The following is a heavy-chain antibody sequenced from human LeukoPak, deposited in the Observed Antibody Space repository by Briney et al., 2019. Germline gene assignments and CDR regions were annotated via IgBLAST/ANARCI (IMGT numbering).Heavy chain of an antibody. V-gene: IGHV6-1*01. D-gene: IGHD1-1*01. CDR1: GDSVSSNSAA. CDR2: TYYRSKWNN. J-gene: IGHJ3*02. CDR3: ARYNWNGARTFDI. Sequence: SQTLSLTCAISGDSVSSNSAAWTWIRQSASRGLEWLGRTYYRSKWNNDYAVSVRSRISINPDTSKNQFSLHLNSVTPEDTAVYYCARYNWNGARTFDIWGQGTMVTVSS.